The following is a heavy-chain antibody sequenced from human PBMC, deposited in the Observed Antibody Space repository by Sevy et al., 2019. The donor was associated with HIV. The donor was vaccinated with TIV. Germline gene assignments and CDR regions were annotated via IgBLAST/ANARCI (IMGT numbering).Heavy chain of an antibody. D-gene: IGHD5-18*01. CDR3: AKIPRGYSYASFLDS. CDR1: GFSFDRFA. CDR2: ISYDGGNK. Sequence: GGYLRLSCAASGFSFDRFAMHWVRQAPGKGLEWVALISYDGGNKYYADFVRGRFSISRDNSKNTLFLQMNRLSPEDTGIYYCAKIPRGYSYASFLDSWGQGTPVTVSS. V-gene: IGHV3-30*18. J-gene: IGHJ4*02.